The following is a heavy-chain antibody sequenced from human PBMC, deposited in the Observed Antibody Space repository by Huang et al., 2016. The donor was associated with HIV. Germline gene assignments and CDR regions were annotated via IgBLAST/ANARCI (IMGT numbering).Heavy chain of an antibody. V-gene: IGHV1-58*01. CDR2: SVVGSGNT. CDR3: AAYTSGPAGYYYYYDMDV. Sequence: QMQLVQSGPEVKKPGTSVKVSCKASGFTFTSSALQWVRQARGQRFEWIGWSVVGSGNTNYAQKFQESVTITRDMSTSTAYMELSSLRSEDTAVYYCAAYTSGPAGYYYYYDMDVWGQGTTVTVSS. J-gene: IGHJ6*02. D-gene: IGHD6-19*01. CDR1: GFTFTSSA.